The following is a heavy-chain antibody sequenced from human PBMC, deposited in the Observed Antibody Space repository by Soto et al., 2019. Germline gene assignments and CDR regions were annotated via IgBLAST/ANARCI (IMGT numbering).Heavy chain of an antibody. D-gene: IGHD3-3*01. CDR3: ARHREGRDYDFWSGYYTRFAY. CDR2: IYYSGST. V-gene: IGHV4-39*01. Sequence: SETLSLTCTVSGSSISSSSYYWGWIRQPPGKGLEWIGSIYYSGSTYYNPSLKSRVTISVDTSKNQFSLKLSSVTAADTAVYYCARHREGRDYDFWSGYYTRFAYWGQGTLVTVSS. J-gene: IGHJ4*01. CDR1: GSSISSSSYY.